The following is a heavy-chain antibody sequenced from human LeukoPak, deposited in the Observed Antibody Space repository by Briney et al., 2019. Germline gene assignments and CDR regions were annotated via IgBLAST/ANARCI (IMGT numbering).Heavy chain of an antibody. D-gene: IGHD6-19*01. CDR1: GGSISSSSYY. CDR2: IYYSGST. Sequence: SETLSLTCTVSGGSISSSSYYWDWIRQPPGKGLEWIGSIYYSGSTYYNPSLKSRVTISVDTSKNQFSLKLSSVTAADTAVYYCAREAIAVAGTNGYFDYWGQGTLVTVSS. CDR3: AREAIAVAGTNGYFDY. V-gene: IGHV4-39*07. J-gene: IGHJ4*02.